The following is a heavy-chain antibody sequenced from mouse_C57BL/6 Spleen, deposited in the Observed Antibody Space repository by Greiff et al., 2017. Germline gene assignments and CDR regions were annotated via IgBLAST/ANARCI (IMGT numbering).Heavy chain of an antibody. J-gene: IGHJ3*01. V-gene: IGHV1-82*01. CDR1: GYAFSSSW. CDR2: IYPGDGDT. CDR3: ARSEAYDYVGTGFAY. Sequence: QVQLQQSGPELVKPGASVKISCKASGYAFSSSWMNWVKQRPGKGLEWIGRIYPGDGDTNYNGKFKGKATLTADQSSSTAYMPLSSLTSKDSSVYCCARSEAYDYVGTGFAYWGQGTLVTVSA. D-gene: IGHD2-4*01.